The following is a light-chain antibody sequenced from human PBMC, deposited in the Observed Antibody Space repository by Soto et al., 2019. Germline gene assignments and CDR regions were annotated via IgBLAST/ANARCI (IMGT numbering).Light chain of an antibody. Sequence: IVLTQSPGTLSTSPGERATLSRRASQSVSTSNLAWYQQRPGQAPRLLIYGASRRATGIPDRFSGSGSGTDFTLTISRLEPEDLAVYYCQQYDNSVWTFGQGTKVDI. CDR1: QSVSTSN. J-gene: IGKJ1*01. CDR3: QQYDNSVWT. V-gene: IGKV3-20*01. CDR2: GAS.